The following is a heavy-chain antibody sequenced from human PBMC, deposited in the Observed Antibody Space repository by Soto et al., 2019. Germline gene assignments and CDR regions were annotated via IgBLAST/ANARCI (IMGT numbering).Heavy chain of an antibody. CDR2: ISSSSSYT. V-gene: IGHV3-11*05. J-gene: IGHJ4*02. CDR3: ASAPRGYSSSWYAVDYFDY. Sequence: QVQLVESGGGLVKPGGSLRLSCAASGFTFRDYYMSWIRQAPGKGLEWVSYISSSSSYTNYADSVKGRFTISRDNAKNSLYLQMNSLRAEDTAVYYCASAPRGYSSSWYAVDYFDYWGQGTLVTVSS. D-gene: IGHD6-13*01. CDR1: GFTFRDYY.